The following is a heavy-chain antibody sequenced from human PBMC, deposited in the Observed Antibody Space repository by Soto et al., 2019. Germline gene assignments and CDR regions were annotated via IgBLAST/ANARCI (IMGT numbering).Heavy chain of an antibody. CDR1: GGTFSSYA. CDR2: IIPIFGTA. Sequence: GASVKVSCKASGGTFSSYAISWVRQAPGQGLEWMGGIIPIFGTANYAQKFQGRVTITADESTSTAYMELSSLRSEDTAVYYCARVGEIAAAGAFDYWGQGTLVTVSS. J-gene: IGHJ4*02. CDR3: ARVGEIAAAGAFDY. V-gene: IGHV1-69*13. D-gene: IGHD6-13*01.